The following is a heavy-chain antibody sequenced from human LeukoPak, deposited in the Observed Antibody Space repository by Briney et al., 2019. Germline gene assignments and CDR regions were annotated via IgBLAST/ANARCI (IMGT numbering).Heavy chain of an antibody. V-gene: IGHV4-59*08. D-gene: IGHD5-18*01. CDR2: IYYSGST. CDR3: ARASHGVTDY. CDR1: GGSISSHY. Sequence: PSETLSLTCTVSGGSISSHYWSWIRQPPGKGLEWIGYIYYSGSTNYNPSLKSRVTISVDTSKNQFSLKLSSVTAADTAVYYCARASHGVTDYWGQGALVTVSS. J-gene: IGHJ4*02.